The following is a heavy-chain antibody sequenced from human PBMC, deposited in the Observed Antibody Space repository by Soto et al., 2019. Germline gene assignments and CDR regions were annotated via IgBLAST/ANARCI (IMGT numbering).Heavy chain of an antibody. CDR2: IYYSGRT. CDR3: ARGYYGDYVDY. Sequence: SETLSLTCTLSRGSVRSSTYYCGWIRQPPGKVLEWIASIYYSGRTHNNPSLKSRVTISVDTSKNQFSLKLSSVTAADTAVYYCARGYYGDYVDYWGQGTLVTVSS. D-gene: IGHD4-17*01. J-gene: IGHJ4*02. CDR1: RGSVRSSTYY. V-gene: IGHV4-39*07.